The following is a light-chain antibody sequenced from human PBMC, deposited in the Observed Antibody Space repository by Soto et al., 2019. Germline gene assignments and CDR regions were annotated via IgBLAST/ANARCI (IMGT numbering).Light chain of an antibody. CDR1: QDIRTW. Sequence: TQVTQSPSSVSASVGDRVTITCRASQDIRTWLAWYQQKPGNAPKLLIYVVSSLQSGVPSRFSGSGSGTYFTLTISNLQPEDFATYYCLHTDSFPWTFGQGTKVDVK. CDR2: VVS. J-gene: IGKJ1*01. CDR3: LHTDSFPWT. V-gene: IGKV1-12*01.